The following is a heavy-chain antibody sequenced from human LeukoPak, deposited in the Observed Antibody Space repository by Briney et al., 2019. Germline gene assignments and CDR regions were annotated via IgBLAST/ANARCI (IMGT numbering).Heavy chain of an antibody. CDR2: IIPIFGTA. D-gene: IGHD1-26*01. CDR3: ARGLNEMSGSYDRGWS. V-gene: IGHV1-69*13. J-gene: IGHJ4*02. Sequence: GASVKVSCKASGGTFSSYAISWVRQAPGQGLEWMGGIIPIFGTANYAQKFQGRVTITADESTSTAYMELSSLRSEDTAVYYCARGLNEMSGSYDRGWSWGQGTLVTVSS. CDR1: GGTFSSYA.